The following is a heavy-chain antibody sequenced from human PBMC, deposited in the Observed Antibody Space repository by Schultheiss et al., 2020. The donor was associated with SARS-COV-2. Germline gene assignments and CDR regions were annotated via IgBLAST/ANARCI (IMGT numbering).Heavy chain of an antibody. D-gene: IGHD3-3*01. J-gene: IGHJ6*02. CDR3: ARDDHYDFWSGYLYYYGMDV. CDR2: ISSNGGST. V-gene: IGHV3-9*01. Sequence: GGSLRLSCAASGFTFDDYAMHWVRQAPGKGLEWVSAISSNGGSTYYADSVKGRFTISRDNAKNSLYLQMNSLRAEDTAVYYCARDDHYDFWSGYLYYYGMDVWGQGTTVTVSS. CDR1: GFTFDDYA.